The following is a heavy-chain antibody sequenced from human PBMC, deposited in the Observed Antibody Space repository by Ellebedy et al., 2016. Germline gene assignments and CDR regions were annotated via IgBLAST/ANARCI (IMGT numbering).Heavy chain of an antibody. CDR3: AKAVERDY. Sequence: GGSLRLSXAGSGFTFTTYAMTWVRQAPGKGLEWVSSITDNGGSTYYADSVKGRFTISRDNSKNTLYLQMTSLRAEDTAVYYCAKAVERDYWGQGTPVSVSS. D-gene: IGHD6-25*01. CDR2: ITDNGGST. V-gene: IGHV3-23*01. J-gene: IGHJ4*02. CDR1: GFTFTTYA.